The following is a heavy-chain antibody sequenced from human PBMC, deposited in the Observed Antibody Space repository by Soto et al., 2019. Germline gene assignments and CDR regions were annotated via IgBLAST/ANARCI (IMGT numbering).Heavy chain of an antibody. V-gene: IGHV4-59*06. D-gene: IGHD3-3*01. CDR1: GGYISSYY. CDR3: ARAYDFWSGQPRN. CDR2: IYYSGST. Sequence: SETLSLTCTVSGGYISSYYWSWIRQHPGKGLEWIGYIYYSGSTYYNPSLKSRVTISVDTSKNQFSLKLSSVTAADTAVYYCARAYDFWSGQPRNWGQGTLVTVSS. J-gene: IGHJ4*02.